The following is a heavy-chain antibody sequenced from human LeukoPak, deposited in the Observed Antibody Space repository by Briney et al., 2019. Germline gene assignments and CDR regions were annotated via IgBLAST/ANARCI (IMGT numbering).Heavy chain of an antibody. D-gene: IGHD3-22*01. Sequence: GGSLRLSCSASGFTFSRFAMSWVRQLPGKGLEWVSSISGSGHKTYYGDSVKGRFSVSRDNSKNILYLQMVSLRADDSALYYCAKDANYYDSSGYLIPFDYWGQGTLVTVSS. J-gene: IGHJ4*02. CDR2: ISGSGHKT. CDR3: AKDANYYDSSGYLIPFDY. CDR1: GFTFSRFA. V-gene: IGHV3-23*01.